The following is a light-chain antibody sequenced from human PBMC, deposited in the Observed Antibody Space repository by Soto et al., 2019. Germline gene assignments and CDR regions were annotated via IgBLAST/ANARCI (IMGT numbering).Light chain of an antibody. V-gene: IGLV2-14*03. J-gene: IGLJ1*01. CDR1: SDDVGGYNY. Sequence: QSALTQPASVSGSPGQSITISCTGTSDDVGGYNYVSWYQQHSGKAPKLIIYEVTNRPSGVSNRFSGSKSGNTASLTISGLQADDEADYHCSSYTSHCTRVFGTGTKDTVL. CDR2: EVT. CDR3: SSYTSHCTRV.